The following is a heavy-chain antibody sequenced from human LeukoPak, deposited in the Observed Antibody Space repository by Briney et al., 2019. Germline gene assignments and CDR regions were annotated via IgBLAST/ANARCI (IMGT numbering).Heavy chain of an antibody. CDR3: ARDRSTLVTRDFDY. CDR2: IKQDGSEK. CDR1: GFTFSSYW. J-gene: IGHJ4*02. V-gene: IGHV3-7*01. D-gene: IGHD4-23*01. Sequence: PGGSLRLSCAASGFTFSSYWMTWVRQAPGKGLEWVGNIKQDGSEKYYVDSVKGRFTISRDNAKNSLYLQMNSLRADDTAVYYCARDRSTLVTRDFDYWGQGTLVTVSS.